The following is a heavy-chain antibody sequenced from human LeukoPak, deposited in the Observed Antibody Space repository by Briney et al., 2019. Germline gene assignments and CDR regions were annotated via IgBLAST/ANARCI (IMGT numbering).Heavy chain of an antibody. Sequence: SETLSLTCTVSGGSISSYYWSWIRQPAGKGPEWIGRIYTSGSTNYNPSLKSRVTMSVDTSKNQFSLKLSSVTAADTAVYYCARDTYDFWSGYYTGSDYWGRGTLVTVSS. J-gene: IGHJ4*02. CDR3: ARDTYDFWSGYYTGSDY. CDR1: GGSISSYY. D-gene: IGHD3-3*01. CDR2: IYTSGST. V-gene: IGHV4-4*07.